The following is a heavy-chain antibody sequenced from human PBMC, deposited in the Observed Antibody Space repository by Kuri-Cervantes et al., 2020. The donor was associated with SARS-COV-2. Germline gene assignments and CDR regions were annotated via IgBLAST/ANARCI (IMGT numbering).Heavy chain of an antibody. J-gene: IGHJ4*02. V-gene: IGHV4-59*01. D-gene: IGHD3-9*01. CDR3: ARGPNLDWSH. Sequence: ESLKISCTVSGGSISSYYWSWIRQPPGKGLEWIGYIYYSGSTNYNPSLKSRVTISVDTSKNQFSLKLSSVTAADTAVYYCARGPNLDWSHWGQGTLVTVSS. CDR1: GGSISSYY. CDR2: IYYSGST.